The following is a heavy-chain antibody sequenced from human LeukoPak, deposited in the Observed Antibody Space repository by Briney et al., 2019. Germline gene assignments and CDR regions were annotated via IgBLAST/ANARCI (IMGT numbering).Heavy chain of an antibody. CDR1: GFTVSSNY. J-gene: IGHJ5*02. CDR2: IYSRGST. D-gene: IGHD3-22*01. CDR3: ARDYYGP. V-gene: IGHV3-66*03. Sequence: GGSLRLSCAASGFTVSSNYMSWVRQAPGKGLEWVSSIYSRGSTSYVDSVKGRFTISRDNSKNTLFLQMNSLRVEDTAVYYCARDYYGPWGQGTLVTVSS.